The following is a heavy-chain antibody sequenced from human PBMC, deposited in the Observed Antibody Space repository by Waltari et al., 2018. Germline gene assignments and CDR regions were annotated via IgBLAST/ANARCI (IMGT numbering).Heavy chain of an antibody. V-gene: IGHV1-69*01. CDR1: RGTLSIYA. Sequence: QVQLVQTGGEVKKPGCSVKVSCKSSRGTLSIYAISWVRQPHGQVPWWMGGIIPIFGTANDAQKFQGRVTITADESTSTAYMELSSLRSEDTAVYYCARNNYVWGSYRYTDTYYFDYWGQGTLVTVSS. D-gene: IGHD3-16*02. CDR2: IIPIFGTA. J-gene: IGHJ4*02. CDR3: ARNNYVWGSYRYTDTYYFDY.